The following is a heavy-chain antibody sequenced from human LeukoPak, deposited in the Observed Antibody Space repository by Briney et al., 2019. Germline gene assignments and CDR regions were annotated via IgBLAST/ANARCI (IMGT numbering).Heavy chain of an antibody. J-gene: IGHJ2*01. CDR3: ASVRYQWYFDL. CDR2: IYHSGST. D-gene: IGHD2-2*01. CDR1: GGSISSRNW. V-gene: IGHV4-4*02. Sequence: KPSETLSLTCAVSGGSISSRNWWSWVRQPPGQGLEWIGEIYHSGSTNYNPSLKSRVTISVDKSKNQFSLKLSSVTAADTAVYYCASVRYQWYFDLWGRGTLVTVSS.